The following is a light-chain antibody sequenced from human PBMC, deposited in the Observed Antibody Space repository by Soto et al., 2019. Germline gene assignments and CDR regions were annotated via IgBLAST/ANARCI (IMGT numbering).Light chain of an antibody. CDR1: QSISSY. J-gene: IGKJ4*01. Sequence: DIQMTQSPSSLSASVGDRVTITCRASQSISSYLNWYQQKPGKAPNLLIYAASSLQSGVPSRFSGSGSGTDFTLTISSLQPDDFATYYCQQSYSTPPAFGGGTKVEIK. CDR3: QQSYSTPPA. CDR2: AAS. V-gene: IGKV1-39*01.